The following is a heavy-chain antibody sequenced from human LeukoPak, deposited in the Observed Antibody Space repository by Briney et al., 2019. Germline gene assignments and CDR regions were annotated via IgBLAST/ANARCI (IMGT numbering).Heavy chain of an antibody. CDR3: ARRKYYYGSGSYLKYGWFDY. J-gene: IGHJ4*02. Sequence: SETLSLTCAVYGGSFSGYYWGWLRQPPGKGLEWIGEINHSGSTNYNTSLKSRVTISVDTSKNQFSLKLSSVTAADAAVYYCARRKYYYGSGSYLKYGWFDYWGQGTLVTVSS. D-gene: IGHD3-10*01. CDR2: INHSGST. CDR1: GGSFSGYY. V-gene: IGHV4-34*01.